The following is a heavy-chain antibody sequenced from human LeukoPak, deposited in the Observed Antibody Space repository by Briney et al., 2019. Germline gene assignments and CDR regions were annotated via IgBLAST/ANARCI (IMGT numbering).Heavy chain of an antibody. CDR2: IYTSGSS. J-gene: IGHJ6*03. Sequence: PSETLSLTCTVSGGSINSYYWSWIRQPAGKGLEWIGRIYTSGSSNYNPSLKSRVTMSVDTSKNQFSLRLTSVTAADTAVYYCARAAYGDYRYYYFYLDVWGNGTSVTVSS. CDR3: ARAAYGDYRYYYFYLDV. V-gene: IGHV4-4*07. D-gene: IGHD4-17*01. CDR1: GGSINSYY.